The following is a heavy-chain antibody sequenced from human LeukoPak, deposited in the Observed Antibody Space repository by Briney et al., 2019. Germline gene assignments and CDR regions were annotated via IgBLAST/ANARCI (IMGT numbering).Heavy chain of an antibody. J-gene: IGHJ4*02. CDR1: GFTFSSYA. Sequence: GRSLRLSCAASGFTFSSYAMHWVRQAPGKGLEWVAVISYDGSNKYYADSVKGRFTISRDNSKNTLYLQMNSLRAEDTAVYYCAREGVVTATFYFDYWGQGTLVTVSS. D-gene: IGHD2-21*02. V-gene: IGHV3-30-3*01. CDR2: ISYDGSNK. CDR3: AREGVVTATFYFDY.